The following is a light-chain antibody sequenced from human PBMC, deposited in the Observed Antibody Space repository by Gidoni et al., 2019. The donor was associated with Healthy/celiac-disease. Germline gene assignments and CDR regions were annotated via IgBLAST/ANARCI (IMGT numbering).Light chain of an antibody. J-gene: IGKJ2*01. Sequence: DIQMTQFPSTLSASVGDRVTITCRASQSISSLLAWYQQKPGKAPKLLIYKASSLESGVPSRFSGSGSGTEFTLTISSLQPDDFATYYCQQYNSYSYTFGQGTKLEIK. CDR3: QQYNSYSYT. V-gene: IGKV1-5*03. CDR2: KAS. CDR1: QSISSL.